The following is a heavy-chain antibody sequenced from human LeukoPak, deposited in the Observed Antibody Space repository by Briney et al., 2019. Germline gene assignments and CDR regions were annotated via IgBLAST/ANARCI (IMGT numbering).Heavy chain of an antibody. CDR1: GFTFSSYV. CDR3: AREDNAFDI. CDR2: ISYDGSFK. D-gene: IGHD2-15*01. V-gene: IGHV3-30*04. J-gene: IGHJ3*02. Sequence: GRSLRLSCAASGFTFSSYVMHWVRQAPGKGLEWVAVISYDGSFKYYADSVKGRFTISRDDSMNTLYLQVNSLRAEDTAVYSCAREDNAFDIWGQGTMVTVSS.